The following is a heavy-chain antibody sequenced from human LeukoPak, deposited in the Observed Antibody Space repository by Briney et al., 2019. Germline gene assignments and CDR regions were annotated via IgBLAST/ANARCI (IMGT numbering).Heavy chain of an antibody. Sequence: SQTLSLTCTVSGGSISSGSYYWSWIRQPAGKGLEWIGRIYTSGSTNYNPSLKSRVTISVDTSKNQFSLKLSSVTAADTAVYYCARETCSGGSCYYYYYYYYMDVWGKGTTVTVSS. CDR3: ARETCSGGSCYYYYYYYYMDV. J-gene: IGHJ6*03. V-gene: IGHV4-61*02. D-gene: IGHD2-15*01. CDR2: IYTSGST. CDR1: GGSISSGSYY.